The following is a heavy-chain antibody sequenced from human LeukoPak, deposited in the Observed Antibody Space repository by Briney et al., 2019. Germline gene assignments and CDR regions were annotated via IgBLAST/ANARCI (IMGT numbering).Heavy chain of an antibody. CDR2: ISGSGGST. V-gene: IGHV3-23*01. CDR1: GFTFSSYA. J-gene: IGHJ4*02. CDR3: AKGGYYYDSGGYYDY. Sequence: GGSLRLSCAASGFTFSSYAMSWVRQAPGKGLEWVSAISGSGGSTYYADSVKGRFTISRDNSKNTLYLQMNSLRAEDTAVYYCAKGGYYYDSGGYYDYWGQGTLVTVSS. D-gene: IGHD3-22*01.